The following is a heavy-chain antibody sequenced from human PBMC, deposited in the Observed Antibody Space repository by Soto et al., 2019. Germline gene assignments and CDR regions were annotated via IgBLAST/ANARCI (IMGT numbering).Heavy chain of an antibody. Sequence: XASLILSCAASGISTSSYWMGWVRQAPGRGLEWVASIKDDGSEKYYMDSLKGRFTISRDNALNSLYLQMNSLRAEDTAVYFCVTGYHSDYWGQGTLVTVSS. CDR3: VTGYHSDY. J-gene: IGHJ4*02. V-gene: IGHV3-7*03. CDR1: GISTSSYW. D-gene: IGHD5-18*01. CDR2: IKDDGSEK.